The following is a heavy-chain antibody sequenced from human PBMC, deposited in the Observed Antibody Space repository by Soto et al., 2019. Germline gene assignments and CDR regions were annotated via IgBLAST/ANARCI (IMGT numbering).Heavy chain of an antibody. CDR2: INSDGSST. Sequence: GGSLRLSCAASGFTFSSYWMHWVRQAPGKGLVWVSRINSDGSSTSYADSVKGRFTISRDNAKNTLYLQMNNLRAEDTAVFYCARYQIAAAGSPFDFWGQGTLVTVSS. V-gene: IGHV3-74*01. CDR3: ARYQIAAAGSPFDF. CDR1: GFTFSSYW. J-gene: IGHJ4*02. D-gene: IGHD6-13*01.